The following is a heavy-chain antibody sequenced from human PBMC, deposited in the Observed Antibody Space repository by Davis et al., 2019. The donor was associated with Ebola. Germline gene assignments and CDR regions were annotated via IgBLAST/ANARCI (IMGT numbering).Heavy chain of an antibody. CDR3: ARGLYSSGWWYYFDY. CDR1: GGSISSSSYY. D-gene: IGHD6-19*01. CDR2: IYYSGST. Sequence: SETLSLTCTVSGGSISSSSYYWGWIRQPPVLCLAWIGSIYYSGSTYYNPSLKSRVTISVDTSKNQFSLKLSSVTAADTAVYYCARGLYSSGWWYYFDYWGQGTLVTVSS. J-gene: IGHJ4*02. V-gene: IGHV4-39*07.